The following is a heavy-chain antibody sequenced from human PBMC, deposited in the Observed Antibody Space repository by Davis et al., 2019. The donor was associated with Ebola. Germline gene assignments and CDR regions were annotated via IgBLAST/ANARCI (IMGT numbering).Heavy chain of an antibody. CDR2: FDYRGNT. D-gene: IGHD3/OR15-3a*01. CDR3: AKMRSDFPFYS. Sequence: MPSETLSLTCAVYGGSFSGYYWGWIRQAPGKGPEWVGSFDYRGNTYYNPSLTSRVTISVDSSKSQFFLKLNSVTAADTAVYYCAKMRSDFPFYSWGQGTLVTVSS. V-gene: IGHV4-34*01. CDR1: GGSFSGYY. J-gene: IGHJ4*02.